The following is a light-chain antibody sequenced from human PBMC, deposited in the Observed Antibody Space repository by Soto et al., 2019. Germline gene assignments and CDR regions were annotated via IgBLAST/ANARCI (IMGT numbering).Light chain of an antibody. CDR1: QSISSW. CDR2: DAY. Sequence: DIQTTQSPSTLSASVGDRVTITCRASQSISSWLAWYQQKPGKAPKLLIYDAYSLESGVQSRFSGSGSGTEFTLTIRSLQPDDFATYYCKQYNSYSGTFGQGTKVDI. J-gene: IGKJ1*01. CDR3: KQYNSYSGT. V-gene: IGKV1-5*01.